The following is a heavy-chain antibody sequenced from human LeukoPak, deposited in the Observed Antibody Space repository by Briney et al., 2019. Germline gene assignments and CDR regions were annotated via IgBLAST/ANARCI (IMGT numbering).Heavy chain of an antibody. J-gene: IGHJ4*02. CDR3: ARDRYSSSSRSLDY. V-gene: IGHV3-30*04. CDR1: GFTFSSYA. CDR2: ISYDGSNK. D-gene: IGHD6-6*01. Sequence: PGGSLRLSCAASGFTFSSYAMSWVRQAPGKGLEWVAVISYDGSNKYYADSVKGRFTISRDNSQNTLYLQMNSLRAEDTAVYYCARDRYSSSSRSLDYWGQGTLVTVSS.